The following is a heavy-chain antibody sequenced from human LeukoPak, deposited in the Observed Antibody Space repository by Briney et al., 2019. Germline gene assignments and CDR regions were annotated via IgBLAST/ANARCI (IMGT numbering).Heavy chain of an antibody. CDR1: AYTFTDYY. J-gene: IGHJ4*02. CDR3: AREIVL. D-gene: IGHD2-8*01. Sequence: GSSVKVTCKSSAYTFTDYYIHLVRQAPGQGLEWMGLINLKNGGTKYAQKFQGRVTMTRDTSISTAYMELSRLRSDDTAVYYCAREIVLWGQGTLVTVSS. CDR2: INLKNGGT. V-gene: IGHV1-2*02.